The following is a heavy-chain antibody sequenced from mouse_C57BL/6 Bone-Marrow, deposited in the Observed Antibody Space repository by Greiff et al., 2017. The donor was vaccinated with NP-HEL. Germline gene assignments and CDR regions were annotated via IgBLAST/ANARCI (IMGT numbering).Heavy chain of an antibody. Sequence: QVHVKQSGAELVKPGASVKMSCKASGYTFTSYWITWVKQRPGQGLEWIGDIYPGSGSTNYNEKCKSKATLTVDTSSSTAYMQLSSRTSEDSAVYYCARLPWDGSSYVRVDYWGQGTTLTVSS. J-gene: IGHJ2*01. V-gene: IGHV1-55*01. CDR2: IYPGSGST. CDR1: GYTFTSYW. CDR3: ARLPWDGSSYVRVDY. D-gene: IGHD1-1*01.